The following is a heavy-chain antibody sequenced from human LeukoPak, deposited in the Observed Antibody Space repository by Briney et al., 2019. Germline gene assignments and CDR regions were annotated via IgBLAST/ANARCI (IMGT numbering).Heavy chain of an antibody. CDR3: ARGSLFGSFDY. V-gene: IGHV3-53*01. CDR2: IYGSGGT. CDR1: GFTVSSND. Sequence: PGGSLRLSCAASGFTVSSNDMSWVRQAPGKGLAWVSVIYGSGGTYYADSVKGRFTISRDNSKNTLYLQMNSLRAEDTAVYYCARGSLFGSFDYWGQGTLVTVSP. D-gene: IGHD3-16*01. J-gene: IGHJ4*02.